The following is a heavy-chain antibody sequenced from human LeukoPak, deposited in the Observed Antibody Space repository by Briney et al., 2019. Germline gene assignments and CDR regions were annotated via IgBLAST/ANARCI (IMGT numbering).Heavy chain of an antibody. CDR3: AREGPSVTPYY. CDR2: IKQDGSEK. D-gene: IGHD4-17*01. J-gene: IGHJ4*02. CDR1: GFKFSTNW. V-gene: IGHV3-7*01. Sequence: GGSLRLSCAASGFKFSTNWMSWVRQAPGKGLEWVANIKQDGSEKYYVDSVKGRFTISRDNAKNSLYLQMNSLRAEDTAVYYCAREGPSVTPYYWGQGTLVTVSS.